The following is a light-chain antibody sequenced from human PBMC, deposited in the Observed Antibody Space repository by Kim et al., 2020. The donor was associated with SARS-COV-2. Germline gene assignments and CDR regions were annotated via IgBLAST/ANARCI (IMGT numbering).Light chain of an antibody. CDR1: NIGSKS. CDR2: DDS. V-gene: IGLV3-21*03. CDR3: QVWDSSSDHPVV. J-gene: IGLJ2*01. Sequence: SYELTQPPSVSVAPGKTARITCGGNNIGSKSVHWYQQKPGQAPVLVVYDDSDRPSGFPERFSGSNSGNTATLTISRVEAGDEDDYYCQVWDSSSDHPVVFGGGTQLTVL.